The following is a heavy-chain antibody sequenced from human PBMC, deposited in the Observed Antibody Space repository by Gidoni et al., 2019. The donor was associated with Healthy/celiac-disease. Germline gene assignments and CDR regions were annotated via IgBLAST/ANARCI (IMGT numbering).Heavy chain of an antibody. CDR3: GSWDTAMATDY. Sequence: QLQLQASGSGLFQPSHTLSLTLAASARSISSGGHSWSCFRQPPGKGLEWIGYIYHSGSTYYNPSLKSRVTMSVDRSKNQFSRELSSVTAADTAVYCCGSWDTAMATDYWGQGTLVTVSS. J-gene: IGHJ4*02. CDR1: ARSISSGGHS. CDR2: IYHSGST. V-gene: IGHV4-30-2*01. D-gene: IGHD5-18*01.